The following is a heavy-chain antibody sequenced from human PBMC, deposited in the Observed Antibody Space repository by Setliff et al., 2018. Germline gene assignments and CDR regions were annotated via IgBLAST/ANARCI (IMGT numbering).Heavy chain of an antibody. D-gene: IGHD2-8*01. CDR2: IYSSGNT. Sequence: LSLTRTVSGDSIINYYWSWIRQPPGKGLEWIGDIYSSGNTNYNPSLKSRVTISVDTSKNQFSLNLTSVTAADTAVYYCAREGFYCTNGVCYRPFDYWGQGTLVTVSS. J-gene: IGHJ4*02. V-gene: IGHV4-4*08. CDR1: GDSIINYY. CDR3: AREGFYCTNGVCYRPFDY.